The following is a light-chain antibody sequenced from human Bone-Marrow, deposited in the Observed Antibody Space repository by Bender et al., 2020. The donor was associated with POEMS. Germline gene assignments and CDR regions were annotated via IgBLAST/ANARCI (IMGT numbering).Light chain of an antibody. J-gene: IGLJ2*01. V-gene: IGLV2-11*01. CDR2: DVT. CDR1: SSDVGGYDY. CDR3: CSYAGSNAPVV. Sequence: QSALTQPASVSESPGQSITISCTGSSSDVGGYDYVSWYQQHPGKAPKLMIYDVTKRPSEVPDRFSGSKSGNTASLTISGLQIEDEADYYCCSYAGSNAPVVFGGGTKLTVL.